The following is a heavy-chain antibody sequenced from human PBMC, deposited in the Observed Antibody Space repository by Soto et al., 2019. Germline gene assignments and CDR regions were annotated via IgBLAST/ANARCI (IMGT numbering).Heavy chain of an antibody. CDR1: GGSISSSSYF. V-gene: IGHV4-39*01. J-gene: IGHJ4*02. D-gene: IGHD5-12*01. Sequence: SETLSLTCSVSGGSISSSSYFWGWIRQPPGKGLECIGNIHYSGSTYYNPSPKSRVTISVDTSKTQFSLKLTSVSAADSAVYYCARGIGYYFDYWGQGTLVTVSS. CDR2: IHYSGST. CDR3: ARGIGYYFDY.